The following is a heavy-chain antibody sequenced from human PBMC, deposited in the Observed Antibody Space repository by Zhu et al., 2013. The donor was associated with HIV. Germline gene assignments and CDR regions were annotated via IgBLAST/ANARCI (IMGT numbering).Heavy chain of an antibody. D-gene: IGHD6-6*01. J-gene: IGHJ6*03. CDR2: IHPVSGDT. CDR3: ARHPYYSRSSAGSRGYMDV. CDR1: GYSFTGFY. Sequence: HVQLVQSGAEVRKPGASVKVSCQTSGYSFTGFYLHWVRQAPGQGPQWMGWIHPVSGDTQYGQKFQGRVTMARDTSISTVYMELSSLRSDDTAVYYCARHPYYSRSSAGSRGYMDVWGKGTTVTVSS. V-gene: IGHV1-2*02.